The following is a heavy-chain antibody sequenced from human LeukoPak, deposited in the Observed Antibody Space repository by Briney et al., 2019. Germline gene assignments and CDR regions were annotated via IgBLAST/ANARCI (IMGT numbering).Heavy chain of an antibody. D-gene: IGHD1-26*01. Sequence: GGSLRLSCAASGFTFSSNWMSWVRQAPGKGLEWVADIKKDGSTKYYVDSVKGRFTISRDNAKNSLYLQMNSLKTEDTAVYYCTRDPRGLVGANFDYWGQGTLVTVSS. CDR1: GFTFSSNW. CDR2: IKKDGSTK. J-gene: IGHJ4*02. CDR3: TRDPRGLVGANFDY. V-gene: IGHV3-7*03.